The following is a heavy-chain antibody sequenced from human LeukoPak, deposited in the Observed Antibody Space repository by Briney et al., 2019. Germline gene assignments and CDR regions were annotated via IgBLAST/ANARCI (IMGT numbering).Heavy chain of an antibody. CDR2: INPNSGGT. CDR1: GYTFTGYY. Sequence: ASVKVSCKASGYTFTGYYMHWVRQAPGQGLEWMGWINPNSGGTNYAQKFQGRVTMTRDTSISTAYMELSRLRSDDTAVYYCARGMITFGGVIAPPIDYWGQGTLVTVSS. D-gene: IGHD3-16*02. CDR3: ARGMITFGGVIAPPIDY. J-gene: IGHJ4*02. V-gene: IGHV1-2*02.